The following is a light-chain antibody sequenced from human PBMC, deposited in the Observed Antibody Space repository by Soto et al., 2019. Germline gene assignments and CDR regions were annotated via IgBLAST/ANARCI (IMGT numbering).Light chain of an antibody. V-gene: IGLV2-14*01. CDR1: SSDVGGYNY. CDR3: SSYTSSSTLWV. CDR2: EVS. Sequence: QSALSQPASVSGSPGQSITISCTGTSSDVGGYNYVSWYQQHPGKATKLMIYEVSNRPTGVSNRFSGSKSGNTASLTISGLQDEDEADYYCSSYTSSSTLWVFGTGTKLTVL. J-gene: IGLJ1*01.